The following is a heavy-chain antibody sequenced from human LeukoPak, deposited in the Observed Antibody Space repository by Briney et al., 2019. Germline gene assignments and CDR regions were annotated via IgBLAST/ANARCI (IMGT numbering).Heavy chain of an antibody. Sequence: GSLRLSCAASGFTFSGFAMTWVRQAPGKGLEWIGCFYYSGNTKYNPSLKSRVTIAVDTSKNQFSLKLSSVTAADTAVYYCARFSIVGATDWFDPWGQGTLVTVSS. J-gene: IGHJ5*02. CDR2: FYYSGNT. V-gene: IGHV4-59*08. D-gene: IGHD1-26*01. CDR3: ARFSIVGATDWFDP. CDR1: GFTFSGFA.